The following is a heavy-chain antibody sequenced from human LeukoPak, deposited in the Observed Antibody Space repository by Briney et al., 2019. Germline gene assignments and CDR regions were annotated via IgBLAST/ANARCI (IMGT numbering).Heavy chain of an antibody. V-gene: IGHV3-21*01. CDR1: GFTFSSYS. D-gene: IGHD3-22*01. J-gene: IGHJ4*02. CDR2: ISSSSSYI. CDR3: GTRGYSEYYFDY. Sequence: PGGSLRLSCAASGFTFSSYSMNWVRQAPGKGLEWVSSISSSSSYIYYADSVKGRFTISRDNAKNSLYLQMNSLRAEDTAVYYCGTRGYSEYYFDYWGQGTLVTVSS.